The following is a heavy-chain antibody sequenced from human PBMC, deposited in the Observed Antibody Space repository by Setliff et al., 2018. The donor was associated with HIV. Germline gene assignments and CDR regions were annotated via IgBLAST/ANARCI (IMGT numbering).Heavy chain of an antibody. D-gene: IGHD2-21*01. CDR2: IYYSGTT. CDR1: GDSISSSTFY. V-gene: IGHV4-39*01. J-gene: IGHJ3*02. Sequence: SETLSLTCTVSGDSISSSTFYWGWIRQPPGKGLEWIGSIYYSGTTYYNPSLKGRVAISVDTSKNQFSLKLSSVTAADTAVYYGARPRLRGSGAFDIWGQGTMVTVSS. CDR3: ARPRLRGSGAFDI.